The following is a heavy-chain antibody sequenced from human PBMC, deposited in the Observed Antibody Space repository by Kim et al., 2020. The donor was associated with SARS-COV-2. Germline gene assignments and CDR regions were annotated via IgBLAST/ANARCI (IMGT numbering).Heavy chain of an antibody. CDR2: ISYDGSNK. D-gene: IGHD6-13*01. J-gene: IGHJ4*02. V-gene: IGHV3-30*04. CDR3: ARGDSSSWGQFDY. CDR1: GFTFSSYA. Sequence: GGSLRLSCAASGFTFSSYAMHWVRQAPGKGLEWVAVISYDGSNKYYADSVKGRFTISRDNSKNTLYLQMNSLRAEDTAVYYCARGDSSSWGQFDYWGQGTLVTVSS.